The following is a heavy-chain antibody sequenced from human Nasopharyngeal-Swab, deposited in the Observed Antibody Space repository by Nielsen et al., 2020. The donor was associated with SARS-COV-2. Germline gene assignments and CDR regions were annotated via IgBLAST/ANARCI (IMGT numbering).Heavy chain of an antibody. CDR2: IDPSDSYT. V-gene: IGHV5-10-1*01. D-gene: IGHD2-15*01. CDR3: ARLRREVVGIYYYYYMDV. CDR1: GYSFTSYW. Sequence: GESLKTSCKGSGYSFTSYWISWVRQMPGKGLEWMGRIDPSDSYTNYSPSFQGHVTISADKSISTAYLQWSSLKASDTAMYYCARLRREVVGIYYYYYMDVWGKGTTVTVSS. J-gene: IGHJ6*03.